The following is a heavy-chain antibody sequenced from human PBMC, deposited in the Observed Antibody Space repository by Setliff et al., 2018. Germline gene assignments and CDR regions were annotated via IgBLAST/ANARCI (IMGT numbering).Heavy chain of an antibody. CDR2: ISSGGSST. CDR1: GFTFSDYY. CDR3: VPQGPGYGNGWWTNWFDP. Sequence: PGGSLRLSCAASGFTFSDYYMSWLRQAPGKGLEWVSHISSGGSSTYYADSVKGRFTISRDNAKNSVYLQMNSLRADDTAVYYCVPQGPGYGNGWWTNWFDPWGQGTLVTVSS. J-gene: IGHJ5*02. V-gene: IGHV3-11*01. D-gene: IGHD6-19*01.